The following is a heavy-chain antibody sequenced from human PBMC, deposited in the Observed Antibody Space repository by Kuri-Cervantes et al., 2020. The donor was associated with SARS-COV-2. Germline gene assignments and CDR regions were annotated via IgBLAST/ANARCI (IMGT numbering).Heavy chain of an antibody. J-gene: IGHJ5*02. V-gene: IGHV3-74*01. CDR1: GFSFSSYG. CDR2: INSDGSST. CDR3: ARGSPALWHLGGYYTNWFDP. D-gene: IGHD3-3*01. Sequence: GGSLRLSCAASGFSFSSYGMSWVRQAPGKGLVWVSRINSDGSSTSYADSVKGRFTISRDNAKNTLYLQMNSLRAEDTAVYYCARGSPALWHLGGYYTNWFDPWGQGTLVTVSS.